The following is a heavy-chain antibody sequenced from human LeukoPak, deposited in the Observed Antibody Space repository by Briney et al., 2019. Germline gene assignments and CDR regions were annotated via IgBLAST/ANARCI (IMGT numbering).Heavy chain of an antibody. CDR2: INPNSGGT. Sequence: ASVKVSCKASGYTFTGYYMHWVRQAPGQGLEWMGWINPNSGGTNYAQKFQGWVTMTRDTSISTACMELSRLRSDDTAVYYCARAKGYYDSSGYQGNAFDIWGQGTMVTVSS. D-gene: IGHD3-22*01. CDR1: GYTFTGYY. V-gene: IGHV1-2*04. J-gene: IGHJ3*02. CDR3: ARAKGYYDSSGYQGNAFDI.